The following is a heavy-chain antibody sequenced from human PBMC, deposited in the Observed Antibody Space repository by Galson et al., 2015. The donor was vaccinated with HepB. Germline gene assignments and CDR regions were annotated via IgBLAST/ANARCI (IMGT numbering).Heavy chain of an antibody. Sequence: SLRLSCAASGFTFSSYAMSWVRQAPGKGLEWVSAISGSGGSTYYADSVKGRFTISRDNSKNTLYLQMNSLRAEDTAVYYCARAGTRSSWSDYYYGMDVWGQGTTVTVSS. J-gene: IGHJ6*02. CDR1: GFTFSSYA. V-gene: IGHV3-23*01. D-gene: IGHD6-13*01. CDR3: ARAGTRSSWSDYYYGMDV. CDR2: ISGSGGST.